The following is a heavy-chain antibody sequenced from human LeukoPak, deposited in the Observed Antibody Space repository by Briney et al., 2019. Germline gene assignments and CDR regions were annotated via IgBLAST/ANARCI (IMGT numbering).Heavy chain of an antibody. D-gene: IGHD5-18*01. CDR3: ATKTAFDY. CDR2: IIISGSST. Sequence: QSGGSLRLSCAASGFTFSSYGMSWVRQAPGKGLEWVSTIIISGSSTYYADSVKGRFTISRDNSKNTLYLQMSSLRAEDTAVYFCATKTAFDYWGQGILVTVSS. CDR1: GFTFSSYG. V-gene: IGHV3-23*01. J-gene: IGHJ4*02.